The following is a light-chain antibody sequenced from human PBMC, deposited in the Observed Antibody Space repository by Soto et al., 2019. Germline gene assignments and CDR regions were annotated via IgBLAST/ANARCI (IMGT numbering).Light chain of an antibody. CDR1: SSDVGAYDY. Sequence: QSALTQPASVSGSPGQSIAISCTGTSSDVGAYDYVSWYQRHPGKAPKLMIYEVNNRPSGISNRFSGSKSGNTASLTISGLQAEDEADYYCSSYTTSSTLLFGGVTKLTVL. CDR2: EVN. V-gene: IGLV2-14*01. J-gene: IGLJ2*01. CDR3: SSYTTSSTLL.